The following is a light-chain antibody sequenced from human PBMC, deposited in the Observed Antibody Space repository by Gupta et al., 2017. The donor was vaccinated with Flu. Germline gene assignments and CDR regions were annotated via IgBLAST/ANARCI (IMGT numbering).Light chain of an antibody. CDR3: LLSYSGARV. V-gene: IGLV7-46*01. Sequence: QAVVTQEPSLTVSPGGTVTLTCGSSTGAVTSGHYPYWFQQKPGQAPRTLIYHTSNKHSRTPARFSGSLLGGKAALTLSGAQPEDEADYYCLLSYSGARVFGGGTKLTVL. CDR2: HTS. J-gene: IGLJ3*02. CDR1: TGAVTSGHY.